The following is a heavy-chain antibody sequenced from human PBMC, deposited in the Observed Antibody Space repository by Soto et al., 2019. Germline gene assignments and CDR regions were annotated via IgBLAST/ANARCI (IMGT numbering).Heavy chain of an antibody. V-gene: IGHV1-18*01. CDR2: ISAYNGNT. J-gene: IGHJ6*03. Sequence: QVQLVQSGAAVKKPGASVKVSCKASGYTFTSYGISWVRQAPGQGLEWMGWISAYNGNTNYAQKLQGRVTMTTDTSTSTAYMELRSLRSDDTAVYYCAIDSPNYDFSPYYYMDVWGKGTTVTVSS. CDR3: AIDSPNYDFSPYYYMDV. CDR1: GYTFTSYG. D-gene: IGHD3-3*01.